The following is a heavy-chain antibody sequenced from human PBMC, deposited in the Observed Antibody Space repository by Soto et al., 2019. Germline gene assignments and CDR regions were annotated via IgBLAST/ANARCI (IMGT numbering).Heavy chain of an antibody. V-gene: IGHV1-69*01. CDR1: GGTFNTYT. CDR3: ASLNNWSSGDGRIDV. Sequence: QVQLVQSGAEVNKPGSSVKVSCKASGGTFNTYTISWVRQVPGPGLEWMGGIIPLYAKPTYAQTFQGRLMIAADEHTNTFYMELSSLRSEDTALYYCASLNNWSSGDGRIDVWGRGTAVSVSS. CDR2: IIPLYAKP. D-gene: IGHD1-20*01. J-gene: IGHJ6*02.